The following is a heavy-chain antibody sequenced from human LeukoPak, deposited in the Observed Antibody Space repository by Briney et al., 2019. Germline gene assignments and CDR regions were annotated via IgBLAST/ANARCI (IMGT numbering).Heavy chain of an antibody. CDR1: GGSISSGGYS. CDR3: ARAVVTDAFDI. V-gene: IGHV4-30-2*01. CDR2: IYHSGST. Sequence: SETLSLTCTVSGGSISSGGYSWSWIRQPPGKGLEWIGYIYHSGSTYYNPSLKSRVTISVDRSKNQFSLKLSSVTAADTAVYYCARAVVTDAFDIWGQGTMVTVSS. D-gene: IGHD2-2*01. J-gene: IGHJ3*02.